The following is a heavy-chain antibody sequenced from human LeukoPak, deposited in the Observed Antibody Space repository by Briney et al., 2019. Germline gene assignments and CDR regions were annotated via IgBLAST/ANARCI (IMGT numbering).Heavy chain of an antibody. CDR1: GYTFTSYG. D-gene: IGHD5-12*01. V-gene: IGHV1-18*01. J-gene: IGHJ4*02. CDR3: ARLAIVATIRWVDY. CDR2: TSAYNGNT. Sequence: ASVKVSCKASGYTFTSYGISWVRQAPGQGLEWMGWTSAYNGNTNYAQKLQGRVTMTTDTSTSTAYMELRSLRSDDTAVYYCARLAIVATIRWVDYWGQGTLVTVSS.